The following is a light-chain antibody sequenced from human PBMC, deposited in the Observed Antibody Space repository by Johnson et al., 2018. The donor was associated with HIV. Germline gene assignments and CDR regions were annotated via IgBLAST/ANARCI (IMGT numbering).Light chain of an antibody. CDR2: DNN. J-gene: IGLJ1*01. V-gene: IGLV1-51*01. CDR1: SSNIGNNY. Sequence: QSVLTQPPSVSAAPGQKVTISCSGSSSNIGNNYVSWYQQLPGTAPKLLIYDNNKRPSGIPARFSGSTSGTSATLGITGLQTGDEADYYCGTWDSSLGAWVFGTGTKVTVL. CDR3: GTWDSSLGAWV.